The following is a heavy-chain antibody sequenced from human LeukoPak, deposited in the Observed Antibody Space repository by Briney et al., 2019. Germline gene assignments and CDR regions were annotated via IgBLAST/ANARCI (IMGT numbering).Heavy chain of an antibody. CDR3: ARDGSGWLNWFDP. D-gene: IGHD6-19*01. Sequence: SQTLSLTCTVSGGSISSGTYYRSWIRQPAGKGLEWIGRIYTSGSTNYNPSLKSRVTISLDPSKNQFSLKLSSVTAADTAVYYCARDGSGWLNWFDPWGQGTLVTVSS. J-gene: IGHJ5*02. V-gene: IGHV4-61*02. CDR2: IYTSGST. CDR1: GGSISSGTYY.